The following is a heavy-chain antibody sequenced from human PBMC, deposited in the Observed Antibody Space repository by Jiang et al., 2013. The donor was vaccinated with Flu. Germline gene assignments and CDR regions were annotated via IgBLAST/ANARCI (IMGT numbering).Heavy chain of an antibody. J-gene: IGHJ4*02. CDR1: GYTLSYRY. V-gene: IGHV1-45*02. CDR3: AVLPDY. Sequence: QLVESGAEVKKTGTSVKVSCKASGYTLSYRYLHWVRQAPGQALEWMGWITPFSGNTKYAQKFQDRVTISRDRSMSTAYMEVSSLRSDDTGMYFCAVLPDYWGQGTLVTVST. CDR2: ITPFSGNT.